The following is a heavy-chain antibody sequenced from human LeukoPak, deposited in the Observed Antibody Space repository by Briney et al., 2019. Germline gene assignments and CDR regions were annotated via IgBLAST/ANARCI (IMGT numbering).Heavy chain of an antibody. V-gene: IGHV1-2*06. D-gene: IGHD6-13*01. CDR3: ARDTGQQREFGMDV. Sequence: GASVMVSCKASGYTFTGYYIHWVRQAPGQGLEWMGRINPNSGGTNYAQKFQGRVTMTRDMSISTAYMELSRLTSDDTAVYYCARDTGQQREFGMDVWGQGTTVTVSS. CDR1: GYTFTGYY. CDR2: INPNSGGT. J-gene: IGHJ6*02.